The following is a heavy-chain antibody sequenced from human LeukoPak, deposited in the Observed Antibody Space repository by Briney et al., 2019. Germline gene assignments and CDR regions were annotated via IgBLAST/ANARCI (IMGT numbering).Heavy chain of an antibody. CDR2: ISSSSSYI. D-gene: IGHD2/OR15-2a*01. CDR3: ARAEPKLSLDY. CDR1: GITFSSYG. V-gene: IGHV3-21*01. Sequence: PGGSLRLSCAASGITFSSYGMSWVRQAPGKGLEWVSSISSSSSYIYYADSVKGRFTISRDNAKNSLYLQMNSLRAEDTAVYYCARAEPKLSLDYWGQGTLVTVSS. J-gene: IGHJ4*02.